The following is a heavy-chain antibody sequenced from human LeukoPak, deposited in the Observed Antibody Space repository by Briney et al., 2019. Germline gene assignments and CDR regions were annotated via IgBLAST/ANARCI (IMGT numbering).Heavy chain of an antibody. CDR1: GGTFSSYA. V-gene: IGHV1-69*13. J-gene: IGHJ3*02. CDR2: IIPIFGTA. CDR3: ASKHSIQLWAHDAFDI. Sequence: SVKVSCKASGGTFSSYAISWVRQAPGQGLEWMGGIIPIFGTANYAQKFQGRVTITADESTRTAYMELSSLRSEDTAVYYCASKHSIQLWAHDAFDIWGQGTMVTVCS. D-gene: IGHD5-18*01.